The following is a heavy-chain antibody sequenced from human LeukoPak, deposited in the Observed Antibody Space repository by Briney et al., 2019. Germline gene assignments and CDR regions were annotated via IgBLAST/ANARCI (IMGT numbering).Heavy chain of an antibody. CDR3: ARGPTVTTFFDY. Sequence: SETLSLTCTVSGGSISSYYWSWIRQPPGKGLEWIGYIYYSGSTNYNPSLKSRVTISVDTSKNQFSLKLSSVTAADTAVYYCARGPTVTTFFDYWGQGTLVTVSS. V-gene: IGHV4-59*08. CDR2: IYYSGST. D-gene: IGHD4-11*01. CDR1: GGSISSYY. J-gene: IGHJ4*02.